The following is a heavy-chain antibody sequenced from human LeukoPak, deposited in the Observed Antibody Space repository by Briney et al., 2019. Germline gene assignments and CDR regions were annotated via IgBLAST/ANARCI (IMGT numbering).Heavy chain of an antibody. V-gene: IGHV4-30-2*01. CDR3: ARDTVEPAAEDY. Sequence: SQTLSLTCTVSGGSISSGDYYWTWIRQPPGKGLEWIGYIYHSGTTYYNPSLKSRVTISVDRSKNQFSLRLSSVTAADTAVYYCARDTVEPAAEDYWGQGTLVTVSS. CDR2: IYHSGTT. CDR1: GGSISSGDYY. J-gene: IGHJ4*02. D-gene: IGHD2-2*01.